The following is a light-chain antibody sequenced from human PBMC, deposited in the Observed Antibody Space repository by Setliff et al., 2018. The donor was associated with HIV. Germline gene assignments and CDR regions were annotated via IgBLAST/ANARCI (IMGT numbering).Light chain of an antibody. V-gene: IGLV2-18*01. CDR1: TNDIGNYDC. Sequence: QSVLTQPPSVSGSPGQSVTISCTGTTNDIGNYDCVSWYQQTPGTAPKLIISEVTNRPSGVPDRFSGSKSGNTASLTISGLQAEDEAEYYCSLYTTTTPCVFGGGTQLTV. J-gene: IGLJ2*01. CDR2: EVT. CDR3: SLYTTTTPCV.